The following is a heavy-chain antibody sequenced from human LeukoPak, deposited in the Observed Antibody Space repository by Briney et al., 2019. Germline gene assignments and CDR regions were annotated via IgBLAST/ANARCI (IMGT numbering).Heavy chain of an antibody. CDR3: ARGLVVVRHMDV. J-gene: IGHJ6*03. Sequence: SETLSLTCTVSGVSISSYYWSWIRQPPGKGLEWIGYIYYSGSTNYNPSLKSRVTISVDTSKNQFSLKLSSVTAADTAVYYCARGLVVVRHMDVWGKGTTVTISS. CDR1: GVSISSYY. V-gene: IGHV4-59*01. CDR2: IYYSGST. D-gene: IGHD3-22*01.